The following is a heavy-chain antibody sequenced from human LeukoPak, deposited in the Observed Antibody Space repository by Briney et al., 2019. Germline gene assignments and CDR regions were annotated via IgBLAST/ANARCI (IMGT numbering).Heavy chain of an antibody. Sequence: SSETLSLTCTVSGGSISSYYWSWIRQPAGKGLEWIGRIYTSGSTNYNPSLKSRVTMSVDTSKNQFSLKLSSVTAADTAVYYCARDIVVVPAAIGGLRYFGWSPGDWGQGTLVTVSS. CDR1: GGSISSYY. CDR2: IYTSGST. V-gene: IGHV4-4*07. CDR3: ARDIVVVPAAIGGLRYFGWSPGD. J-gene: IGHJ4*02. D-gene: IGHD2-2*02.